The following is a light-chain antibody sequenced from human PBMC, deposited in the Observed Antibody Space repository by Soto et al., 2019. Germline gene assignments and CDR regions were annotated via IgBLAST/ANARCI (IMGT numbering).Light chain of an antibody. J-gene: IGLJ1*01. CDR1: ASTIGRNY. V-gene: IGLV1-47*01. CDR2: RNS. CDR3: AAWDDNLIGLYV. Sequence: QSVLTQSPSASGTPGQRVTISCSGSASTIGRNYVYWYQQLPGTAPKLLIYRNSQRPSGVPDRFSGSKSGTSASLAISGLRSEDDFYYYCAAWDDNLIGLYVFGAGTKVTVL.